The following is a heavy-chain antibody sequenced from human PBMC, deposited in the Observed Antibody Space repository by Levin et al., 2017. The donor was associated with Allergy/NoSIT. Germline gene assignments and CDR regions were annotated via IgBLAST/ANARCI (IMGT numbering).Heavy chain of an antibody. CDR3: ARTDRDDYYGSGSYYYYYYGMDG. CDR1: GGSFSGYY. Sequence: SETLSLTCAVYGGSFSGYYWSWIRQPPGKGLEWIGEINHSGSTNYNPSLKSRVTISVDTSKNQFSLKLSSVTAADTAVYYCARTDRDDYYGSGSYYYYYYGMDGWGQGTTVTVSS. V-gene: IGHV4-34*01. CDR2: INHSGST. J-gene: IGHJ6*02. D-gene: IGHD3-10*01.